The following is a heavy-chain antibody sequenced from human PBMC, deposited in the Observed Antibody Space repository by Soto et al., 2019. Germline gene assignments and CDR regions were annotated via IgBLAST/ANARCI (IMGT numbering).Heavy chain of an antibody. Sequence: QVQLVQSGAEVKKPGASVKVSCKASGYTFTSYDINRVRQATGQGLESMGWMNPNSGNTAYAQKFQGRVTMTRNTSISTAYMELSSLRSEDTAVYYCARGNEYGGNFDYWGQGTLVTVSS. V-gene: IGHV1-8*01. CDR1: GYTFTSYD. CDR2: MNPNSGNT. D-gene: IGHD2-15*01. CDR3: ARGNEYGGNFDY. J-gene: IGHJ4*02.